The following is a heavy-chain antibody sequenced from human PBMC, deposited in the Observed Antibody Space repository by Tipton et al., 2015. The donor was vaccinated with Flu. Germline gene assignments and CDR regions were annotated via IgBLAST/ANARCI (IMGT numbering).Heavy chain of an antibody. D-gene: IGHD3-3*01. V-gene: IGHV3-49*04. CDR3: TRGPFITIFGVAMNFDY. CDR1: GFNFGDYA. J-gene: IGHJ4*02. Sequence: RSLRLSCATSGFNFGDYAMSWVRQAPGKGLEWVAFIRSNDYGGTTQYVASVKGRFIISRDDSKGIAYLQMNTLKSEDTAVYYCTRGPFITIFGVAMNFDYWGQGARVIVSS. CDR2: IRSNDYGGTT.